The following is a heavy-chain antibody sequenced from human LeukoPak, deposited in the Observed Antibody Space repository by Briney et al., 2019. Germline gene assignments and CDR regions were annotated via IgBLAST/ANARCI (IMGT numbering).Heavy chain of an antibody. D-gene: IGHD2-15*01. CDR2: INPSGGST. CDR1: GYTFTSYY. Sequence: ASVTVSCKASGYTFTSYYMHWVRQAPGQGLEWMGIINPSGGSTSYAQKFQGRVTMTRDTSTSTVYMELSSLRSEDTAVYYCARDLLVKEYCSGVCFVRTYYYYYGMDVWGQGTTVTVSS. CDR3: ARDLLVKEYCSGVCFVRTYYYYYGMDV. V-gene: IGHV1-46*01. J-gene: IGHJ6*02.